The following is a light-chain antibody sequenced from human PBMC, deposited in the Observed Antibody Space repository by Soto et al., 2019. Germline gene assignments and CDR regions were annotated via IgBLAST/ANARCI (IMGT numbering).Light chain of an antibody. CDR1: QSINSN. J-gene: IGKJ4*01. CDR3: QQYNNWPRAT. Sequence: AMTQSPATLSVSLGERATLSCRASQSINSNLAWYQQKPGQAPRLLMFRASIRAAGFPARFSGSGSGTEFNITISSLQSDDSAVYYCQQYNNWPRATFGGGTKVDIK. V-gene: IGKV3-15*01. CDR2: RAS.